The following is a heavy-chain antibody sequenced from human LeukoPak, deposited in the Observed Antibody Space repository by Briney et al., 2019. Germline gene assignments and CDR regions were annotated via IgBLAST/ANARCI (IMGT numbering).Heavy chain of an antibody. CDR2: IYPGDSDT. J-gene: IGHJ5*02. D-gene: IGHD6-19*01. V-gene: IGHV5-51*01. CDR3: VRTSGWYSSWFDP. Sequence: GESLKISCKGSGYTFARYCIGWVRQMPGKGLEWMAIIYPGDSDTRYSPSFQGQVTISVDKSISTAYMQWSSLKASDTAIYYCVRTSGWYSSWFDPWGQGTLVTVSS. CDR1: GYTFARYC.